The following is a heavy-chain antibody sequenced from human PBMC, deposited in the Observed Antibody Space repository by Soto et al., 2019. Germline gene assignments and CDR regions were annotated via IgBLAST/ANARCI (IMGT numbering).Heavy chain of an antibody. V-gene: IGHV3-74*01. J-gene: IGHJ4*02. D-gene: IGHD5-12*01. CDR1: GVTFSNYW. CDR2: VSRDGSST. CDR3: ARESSGYSSYFDY. Sequence: EVQLVESGGGLVQPGGSLRLSCAGSGVTFSNYWIHWVRQAPGQGLAWVSRVSRDGSSTTYADSVKGRFTISRDFAKNSVYLQMNSLTAEDTAVSYCARESSGYSSYFDYWGQGTLVTVSS.